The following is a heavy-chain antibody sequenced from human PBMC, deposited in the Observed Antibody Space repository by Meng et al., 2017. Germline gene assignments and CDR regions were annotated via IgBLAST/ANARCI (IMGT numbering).Heavy chain of an antibody. CDR3: ARSDWFDP. Sequence: LVEVGGRLVLSGGSLRLSCTASVFTFRNYGMHWVRQAPGKGLVWVSRIKPDGTMTVYADSVKGRFTISRDNAKNTLYLQMNSLRSDDTAVYYCARSDWFDPWGQGTVVTVSS. CDR1: VFTFRNYG. CDR2: IKPDGTMT. J-gene: IGHJ5*02. V-gene: IGHV3-74*01.